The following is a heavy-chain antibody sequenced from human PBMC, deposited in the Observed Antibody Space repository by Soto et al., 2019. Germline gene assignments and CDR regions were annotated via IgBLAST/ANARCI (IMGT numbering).Heavy chain of an antibody. CDR2: IIPIFGTA. V-gene: IGHV1-69*01. D-gene: IGHD3-10*01. J-gene: IGHJ4*02. CDR3: AILPDGSGSSPPGFDY. CDR1: GGTFSSYA. Sequence: QVQLVQSGAEVKKPGSSVKVSCKASGGTFSSYAISWVRQAPGQGLEWMGGIIPIFGTANYAQKFQGRVTITADESTSTAYMELRSLRSEDTAVYYCAILPDGSGSSPPGFDYWGQGTLVTVSS.